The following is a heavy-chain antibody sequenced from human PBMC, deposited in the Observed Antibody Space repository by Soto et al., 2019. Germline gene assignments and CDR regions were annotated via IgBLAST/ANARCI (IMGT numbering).Heavy chain of an antibody. Sequence: GGSLRLSCAASGFTFSDYYMNWIRQAPGQGLEWLSFINPRGETRYIADSIRGRFTFSRDNARRSLYVQMNSLRAEDTAVYYCAKHGSACSTATCYSSNYFDYWGQGALVTVSS. V-gene: IGHV3-11*01. CDR3: AKHGSACSTATCYSSNYFDY. D-gene: IGHD2-2*01. J-gene: IGHJ4*02. CDR1: GFTFSDYY. CDR2: INPRGETR.